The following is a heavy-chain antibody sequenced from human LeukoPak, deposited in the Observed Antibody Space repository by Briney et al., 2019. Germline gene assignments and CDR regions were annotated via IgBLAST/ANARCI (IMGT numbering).Heavy chain of an antibody. J-gene: IGHJ4*02. V-gene: IGHV4-4*02. Sequence: PSETLSLTCGVSGGSITNTNYWTWVRQPPGKGLEWIGEVNLQGSTNYNPSLMGRVAISVDTSENHISLQLTSVTAADTAVYYCSREGGPYRPLDYSGQGTLVTVSS. CDR2: VNLQGST. CDR1: GGSITNTNY. CDR3: SREGGPYRPLDY.